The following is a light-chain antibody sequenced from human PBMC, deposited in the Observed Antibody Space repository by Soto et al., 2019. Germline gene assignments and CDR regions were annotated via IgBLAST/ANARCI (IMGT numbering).Light chain of an antibody. V-gene: IGKV3-11*01. CDR2: DVS. J-gene: IGKJ4*01. CDR3: HQRSNWPLT. Sequence: EVVLTQSPATLSLSPGERATLSCRASQSVTKYLAWYQQKPGQALRLLIYDVSKRATGIPARFSGSGSETDFTLTISSLEPGDFAVYYCHQRSNWPLTSGGGTKLEIK. CDR1: QSVTKY.